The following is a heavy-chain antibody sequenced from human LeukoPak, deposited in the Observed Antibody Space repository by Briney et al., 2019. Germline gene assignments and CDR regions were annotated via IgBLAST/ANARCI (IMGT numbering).Heavy chain of an antibody. J-gene: IGHJ4*02. CDR3: AGGAIWFGEILPTFDY. V-gene: IGHV4-59*08. Sequence: SETLSLTCTVSGGSISSYYWSWIRQPPGKGLEWIGYIYYSGSTNYNPSLKSRVTISVDTSKNQFSLKLSSVTAADTAVYYCAGGAIWFGEILPTFDYWGQGTLVTVSS. CDR1: GGSISSYY. D-gene: IGHD3-10*01. CDR2: IYYSGST.